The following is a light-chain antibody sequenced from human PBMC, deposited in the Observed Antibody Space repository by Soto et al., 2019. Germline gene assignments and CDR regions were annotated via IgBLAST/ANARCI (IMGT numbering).Light chain of an antibody. J-gene: IGLJ1*01. V-gene: IGLV2-14*03. Sequence: QSVLTQPASVSGSPGQSITISCTGTSSDVGGFNSVSWYQLRPGTAPKLILYDVVDRPSGVSYRFSGSKSGNTASLTISGLQAADEADYYCSSYTGTNNFGVFGPGTKVTVL. CDR2: DVV. CDR1: SSDVGGFNS. CDR3: SSYTGTNNFGV.